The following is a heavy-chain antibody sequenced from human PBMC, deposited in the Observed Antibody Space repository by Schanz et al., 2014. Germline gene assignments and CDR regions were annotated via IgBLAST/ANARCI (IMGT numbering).Heavy chain of an antibody. CDR3: AKDGPGGSGSYSADGGMDV. Sequence: EVQVVESGGGLVQPGGSLRLSCTASGFNSDDYAMHWVRQAPGKGLEWVSNIPWNGAAIGYAGSVKGRFTISRDNSKSTLYLQMNSLRAEDTAVYYCAKDGPGGSGSYSADGGMDVWGQGTTVTVSS. V-gene: IGHV3-9*02. D-gene: IGHD3-10*01. J-gene: IGHJ6*02. CDR2: IPWNGAAI. CDR1: GFNSDDYA.